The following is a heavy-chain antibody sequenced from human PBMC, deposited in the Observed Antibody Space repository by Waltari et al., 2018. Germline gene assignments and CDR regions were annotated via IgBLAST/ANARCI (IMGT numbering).Heavy chain of an antibody. J-gene: IGHJ4*02. V-gene: IGHV5-51*01. CDR1: GYSFTNYW. Sequence: EVQLVQSGAEVKKPGESLKISCKGSGYSFTNYWIAWVRQMPGKGLEWMGIIYPGDSDSKYSPSFQGQVTISADKSSSTAYLQWSSLKASDTAIYYCARGYCGTTSCYFDYWGQGTLVTVSS. CDR2: IYPGDSDS. CDR3: ARGYCGTTSCYFDY. D-gene: IGHD2-2*01.